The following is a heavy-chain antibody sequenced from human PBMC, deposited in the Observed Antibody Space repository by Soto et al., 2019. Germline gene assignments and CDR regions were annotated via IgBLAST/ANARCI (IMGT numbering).Heavy chain of an antibody. CDR1: GGSISSGDYY. D-gene: IGHD3-22*01. Sequence: SETLSLTCTVSGGSISSGDYYWSWIRQPPGKGLEWIGYIYYSGSTNYNPSLKSRVTISVDTSKNQFSLELSSVTAADTAVYYCARMVSPDSSGYYSNWFDPWGQGTLVTVSS. V-gene: IGHV4-61*08. CDR3: ARMVSPDSSGYYSNWFDP. J-gene: IGHJ5*02. CDR2: IYYSGST.